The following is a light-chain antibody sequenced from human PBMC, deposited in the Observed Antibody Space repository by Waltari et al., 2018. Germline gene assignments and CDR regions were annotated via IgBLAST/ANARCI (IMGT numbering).Light chain of an antibody. Sequence: SALTQPRSVSGSPGQSVTIPCTGTTNDFGSYNYVSWYQQPPGKAPKLIILAATKRPSGVPDRLSGSKSGNTASLTISGLRAEDEAEYYCCSYAGSYTWVFGGGTKLTVV. V-gene: IGLV2-11*01. CDR3: CSYAGSYTWV. CDR1: TNDFGSYNY. J-gene: IGLJ3*02. CDR2: AAT.